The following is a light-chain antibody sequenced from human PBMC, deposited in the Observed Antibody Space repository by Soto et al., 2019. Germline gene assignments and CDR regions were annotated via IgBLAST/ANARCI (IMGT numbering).Light chain of an antibody. V-gene: IGLV2-14*01. J-gene: IGLJ1*01. CDR1: SSDIGAFNY. Sequence: ALTQPASVSGSPGQSITISCTGSSSDIGAFNYVAWYQQHPGKAPKLIIHGVTNRPSGVSSRFSGSKSDYTASLTISGLQAEDEADYYCSSYTTAFFYVFGTGTKVTVL. CDR2: GVT. CDR3: SSYTTAFFYV.